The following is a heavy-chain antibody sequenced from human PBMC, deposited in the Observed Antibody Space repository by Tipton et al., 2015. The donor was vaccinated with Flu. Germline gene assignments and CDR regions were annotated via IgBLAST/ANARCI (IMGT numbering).Heavy chain of an antibody. V-gene: IGHV1-69*01. CDR2: IIPIFGTA. D-gene: IGHD3-22*01. CDR3: ARDSMIVVVKAKGYYYYGMDV. J-gene: IGHJ6*02. CDR1: GGTFSSYA. Sequence: QVQLVQSGAEVKKPGSSVKVSCKASGGTFSSYAISWVRQAPGQGLEWMGGIIPIFGTANYAQKFQGRVTITADESTSTAYMELSSLRSEDTAVYYCARDSMIVVVKAKGYYYYGMDVWGQGTTVTVSS.